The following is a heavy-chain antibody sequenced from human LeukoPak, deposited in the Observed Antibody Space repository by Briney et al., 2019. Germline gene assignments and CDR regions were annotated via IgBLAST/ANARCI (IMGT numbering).Heavy chain of an antibody. J-gene: IGHJ3*02. CDR1: EVTVTSNY. V-gene: IGHV3-53*01. D-gene: IGHD3-22*01. CDR3: VRGPRYYDDSGFHYGVFDI. CDR2: IYPGGDI. Sequence: GGSLRLSCAASEVTVTSNYMSWVRQAPGKGLQWVSVIYPGGDIYYADSVNGRFIISTDNSKNTLSLQMNSLTADDTAVYYCVRGPRYYDDSGFHYGVFDIWGQGTVVTVSS.